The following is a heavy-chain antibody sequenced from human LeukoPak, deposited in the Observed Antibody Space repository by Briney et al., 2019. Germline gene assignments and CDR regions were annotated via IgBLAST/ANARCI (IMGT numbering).Heavy chain of an antibody. CDR1: GYTSTSYD. CDR2: MNPDSGNT. J-gene: IGHJ4*01. D-gene: IGHD2-2*02. Sequence: ASVKVSCKASGYTSTSYDINWVRQAPGQGLEWMGWMNPDSGNTGYAQKFQGRVSMTRNTSISTAYMELGGLTSDDTAVYFCARGSHRGYCTTSNCYTVDYWGQGTLVSVSS. V-gene: IGHV1-8*01. CDR3: ARGSHRGYCTTSNCYTVDY.